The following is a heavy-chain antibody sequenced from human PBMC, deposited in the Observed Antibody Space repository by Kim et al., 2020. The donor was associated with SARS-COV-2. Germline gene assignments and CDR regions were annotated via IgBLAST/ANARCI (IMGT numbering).Heavy chain of an antibody. D-gene: IGHD3-16*01. CDR1: GFTFSSYW. CDR2: IKQDASVI. Sequence: GGSLRLFCAASGFTFSSYWMSWVRQAPGKGLEWVASIKQDASVISYVDSVRGRFTIFRDNAKNSLSLQMDSLRAEDTALYFCARPYRGGSFDIWGQGTMV. CDR3: ARPYRGGSFDI. J-gene: IGHJ3*02. V-gene: IGHV3-7*01.